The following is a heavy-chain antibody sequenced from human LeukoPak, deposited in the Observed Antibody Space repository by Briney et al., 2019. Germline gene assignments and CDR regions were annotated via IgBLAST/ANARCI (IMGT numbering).Heavy chain of an antibody. CDR1: GYTFTGYY. V-gene: IGHV1-18*04. CDR2: ISAYNGNT. J-gene: IGHJ4*02. CDR3: ARGIYYDSSGYYY. Sequence: ASVKVSCKASGYTFTGYYIHWVRQAPGQGLEWMGWISAYNGNTNYAQKLQGRVTMTTDTSTSTAYMELRGLRSDGTAVYYCARGIYYDSSGYYYWGQGTLVTVSS. D-gene: IGHD3-22*01.